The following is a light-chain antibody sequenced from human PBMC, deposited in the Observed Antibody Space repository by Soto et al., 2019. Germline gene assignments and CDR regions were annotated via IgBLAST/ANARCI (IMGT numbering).Light chain of an antibody. CDR2: DNN. V-gene: IGLV1-51*01. CDR3: GTWDSSLSAWV. CDR1: SSNIGNNY. J-gene: IGLJ3*02. Sequence: QSVLTQPPSVSAAPGQKVTISCSGSSSNIGNNYVSCYQQLPGTAPKLLIYDNNKQPSGIPDRFSGSKSGTSATLGITGLQTGDEADYYCGTWDSSLSAWVFGGGTKLTVL.